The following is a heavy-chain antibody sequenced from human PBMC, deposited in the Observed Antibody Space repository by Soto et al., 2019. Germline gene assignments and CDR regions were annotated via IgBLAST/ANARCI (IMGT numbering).Heavy chain of an antibody. J-gene: IGHJ6*03. CDR2: IYSGGST. Sequence: GGSLRLSCAASGFTVSSNYMSWVRQAPGKGLEWVSVIYSGGSTYYADSVKGRFTISRDNSKNTLYLQMNSLRAEDTAVYYCAKYWNDEVKSYMDVWGKGTTVTVSS. CDR3: AKYWNDEVKSYMDV. V-gene: IGHV3-66*01. CDR1: GFTVSSNY. D-gene: IGHD1-1*01.